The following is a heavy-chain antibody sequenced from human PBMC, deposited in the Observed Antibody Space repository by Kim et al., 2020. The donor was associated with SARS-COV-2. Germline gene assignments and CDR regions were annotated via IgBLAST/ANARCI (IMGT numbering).Heavy chain of an antibody. CDR3: AYHYCGGDCSYYYYGMDV. D-gene: IGHD2-21*02. J-gene: IGHJ6*02. Sequence: KSRVTISVDTSKNQLSLKLSSVTAADTAVYYCAYHYCGGDCSYYYYGMDVWGQGTTVTVSS. V-gene: IGHV4-39*01.